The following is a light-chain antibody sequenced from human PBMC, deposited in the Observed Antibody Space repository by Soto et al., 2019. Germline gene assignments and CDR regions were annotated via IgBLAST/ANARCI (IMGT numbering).Light chain of an antibody. J-gene: IGKJ3*01. Sequence: EIVLTQSPATLSLSPGERATLSCRASQSVSSYLAWYQQKPGQAPRLLIYDASNRATGIPVRFGGSGSGTDFTLTISSLEPEDFAVYYCQQRSNWPPFFGPGTKVDIK. V-gene: IGKV3-11*01. CDR2: DAS. CDR1: QSVSSY. CDR3: QQRSNWPPF.